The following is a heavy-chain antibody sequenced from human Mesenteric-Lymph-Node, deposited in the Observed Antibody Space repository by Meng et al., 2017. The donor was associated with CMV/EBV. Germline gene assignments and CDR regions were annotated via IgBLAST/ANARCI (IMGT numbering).Heavy chain of an antibody. CDR3: VRDFAMYPLFDP. CDR2: IGSGHTHI. CDR1: EFTFSKYR. V-gene: IGHV3-21*04. D-gene: IGHD2-2*01. J-gene: IGHJ5*02. Sequence: GGSLRLSCAASEFTFSKYRMNWVRQAPGKGLEWVASIGSGHTHIYYADSVKGRFTISRDIDKNSLHLQMNSLRAEDTAVYYCVRDFAMYPLFDPWGQGTLVTVSS.